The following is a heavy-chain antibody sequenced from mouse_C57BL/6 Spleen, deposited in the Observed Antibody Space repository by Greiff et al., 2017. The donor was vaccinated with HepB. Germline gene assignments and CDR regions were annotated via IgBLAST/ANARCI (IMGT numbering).Heavy chain of an antibody. CDR1: GYTFTSYW. V-gene: IGHV1-52*01. CDR2: IDPSDSET. CDR3: ARSLYGSSYGFAY. Sequence: QVHVKQPGAELVRPGSSVKLSCKASGYTFTSYWMHWVKQRPIQGLEWIGNIDPSDSETHYNQKFKDKATLTVDKSSSTAYMQLSSLTSEDSAVYYCARSLYGSSYGFAYWGQGTLVTVSA. J-gene: IGHJ3*01. D-gene: IGHD1-1*01.